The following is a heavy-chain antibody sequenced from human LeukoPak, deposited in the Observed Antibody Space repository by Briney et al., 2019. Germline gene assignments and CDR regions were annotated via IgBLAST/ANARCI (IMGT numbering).Heavy chain of an antibody. J-gene: IGHJ4*02. CDR2: IYSGGST. Sequence: TSQTLSLTCTVSGGSISSGSYYCSWVRQPAGKGLEWIGRIYSGGSTNYNPSLKSRVTISVDTSKNQFSLKLSSVTAADTAVYYCARERGGITGTRKRPYYFDYWGQGTLVTVSS. V-gene: IGHV4-61*02. CDR1: GGSISSGSYY. CDR3: ARERGGITGTRKRPYYFDY. D-gene: IGHD1-7*01.